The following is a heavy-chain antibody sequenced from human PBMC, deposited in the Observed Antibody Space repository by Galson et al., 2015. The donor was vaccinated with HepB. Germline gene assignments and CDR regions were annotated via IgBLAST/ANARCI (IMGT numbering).Heavy chain of an antibody. V-gene: IGHV3-66*02. CDR3: ARDQGDDYLNYYYYSGMDV. D-gene: IGHD4-11*01. CDR1: RFTVSSNY. CDR2: IYRGNNT. Sequence: SLRLSCAASRFTVSSNYMSWVRQAPGKGLEWASVIYRGNNTYYADSVKGRFTISRDNSRNTLYLQMNSLRAVDTAVYYCARDQGDDYLNYYYYSGMDVWGQGTTVTVSS. J-gene: IGHJ6*02.